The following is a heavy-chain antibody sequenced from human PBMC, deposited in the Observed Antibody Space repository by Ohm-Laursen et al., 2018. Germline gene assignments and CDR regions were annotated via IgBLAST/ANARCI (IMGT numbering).Heavy chain of an antibody. Sequence: SLRLSCAAPGLTLKSYSMNWVRQAPGKGLEWVSSISFSGSHIYYADSVKGRFTISRDNAKTTLYLQMNSLRAEDTAVYYCARAPNFYGSGRSPFDPWGQGALVTVSS. CDR2: ISFSGSHI. CDR1: GLTLKSYS. CDR3: ARAPNFYGSGRSPFDP. V-gene: IGHV3-21*04. J-gene: IGHJ5*02. D-gene: IGHD3-10*01.